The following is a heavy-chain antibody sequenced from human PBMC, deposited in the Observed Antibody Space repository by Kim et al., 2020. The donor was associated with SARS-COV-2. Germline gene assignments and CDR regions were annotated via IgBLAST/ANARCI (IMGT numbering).Heavy chain of an antibody. CDR2: INTDTGNP. CDR3: ARAIWGVDSYSDY. Sequence: ASVKVSCKASGYTFTNNAISWVRQAPGQGLEWMGWINTDTGNPTYSQAFTRRFIITGDTSVTTAYLEISSLRAEDTALYYCARAIWGVDSYSDYWG. V-gene: IGHV7-4-1*02. J-gene: IGHJ4*01. CDR1: GYTFTNNA. D-gene: IGHD3-16*02.